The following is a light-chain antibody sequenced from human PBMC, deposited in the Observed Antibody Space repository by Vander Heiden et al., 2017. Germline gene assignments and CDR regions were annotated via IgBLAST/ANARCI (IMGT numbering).Light chain of an antibody. CDR1: QSVSNN. J-gene: IGKJ4*01. V-gene: IGKV3-15*01. Sequence: EIVMTQSPATLSVSPGERATLSCRASQSVSNNLAWYQQKPGQPPRLLIYAASTRATNIPTRFSGRGSGTDFTLTISSLQAEDFALYYCQQYKNWPLTFGGGTKVEIK. CDR3: QQYKNWPLT. CDR2: AAS.